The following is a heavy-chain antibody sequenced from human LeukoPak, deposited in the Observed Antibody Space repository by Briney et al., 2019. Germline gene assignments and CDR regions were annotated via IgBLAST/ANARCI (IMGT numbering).Heavy chain of an antibody. CDR2: INPNSGGT. J-gene: IGHJ4*02. Sequence: GASVKVSCKASGYTFTGYFMRWVRQAPGQGLEWMGWINPNSGGTNYAQKFQGRVTMTRDTSISTAYMELSRLRSDDTAVYYCARVEYSSGSPADYWGQGTLVTVSS. V-gene: IGHV1-2*02. D-gene: IGHD6-19*01. CDR1: GYTFTGYF. CDR3: ARVEYSSGSPADY.